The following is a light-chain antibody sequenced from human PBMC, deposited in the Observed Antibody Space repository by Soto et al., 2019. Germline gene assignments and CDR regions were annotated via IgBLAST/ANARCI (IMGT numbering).Light chain of an antibody. J-gene: IGKJ3*01. CDR1: QTITSFY. Sequence: IVLTQSPGTLPLSPGERATLTCRASQTITSFYLAWYQQKPGQAPRLLIYGTSTRATGIPDRFSGSGSGTDFTLTIRKLEPEDFAVYYCQQFGGSPPRFTFGPGTKVEVK. CDR3: QQFGGSPPRFT. CDR2: GTS. V-gene: IGKV3-20*01.